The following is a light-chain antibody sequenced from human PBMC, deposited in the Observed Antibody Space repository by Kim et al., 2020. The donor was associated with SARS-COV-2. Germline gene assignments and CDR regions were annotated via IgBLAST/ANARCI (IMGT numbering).Light chain of an antibody. CDR3: QQYINWPLYT. CDR2: GAS. CDR1: HSVSSN. V-gene: IGKV3-15*01. J-gene: IGKJ2*01. Sequence: EIVMTQSPATLSVSPGERATLSCRASHSVSSNLAWYQQKPGQAPRLLIYGASTRATGIPGRFTASGSGTEFTLSISSLQSEDFAVYFWQQYINWPLYTFGQGTKLEI.